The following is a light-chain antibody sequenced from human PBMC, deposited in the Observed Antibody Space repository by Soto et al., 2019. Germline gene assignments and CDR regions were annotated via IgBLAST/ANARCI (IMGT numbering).Light chain of an antibody. Sequence: EIVLTQSLGTLSLSPGERATLSCRASQSVAGRYLAWYQQRPGQAPRLLIFDASSRATGIPDKFSGSGSGTDFTLTISRLEPEDFAVYYCQQYASSPWTFGQGTKVEIK. CDR1: QSVAGRY. V-gene: IGKV3-20*01. J-gene: IGKJ1*01. CDR2: DAS. CDR3: QQYASSPWT.